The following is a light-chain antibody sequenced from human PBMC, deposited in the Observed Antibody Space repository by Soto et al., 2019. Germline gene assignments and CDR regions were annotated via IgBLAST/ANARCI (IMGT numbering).Light chain of an antibody. CDR1: QGISIY. J-gene: IGKJ4*01. Sequence: DIQMTQSPSSLSASVGDRVTIACRASQGISIYLAWYQQKPGKVPQLLIYDASTLQSGVPSRFSGSGSGTDFTLTISGLQPEDVATYYCQKENGAPLTVGGGTKVEIK. V-gene: IGKV1-27*01. CDR3: QKENGAPLT. CDR2: DAS.